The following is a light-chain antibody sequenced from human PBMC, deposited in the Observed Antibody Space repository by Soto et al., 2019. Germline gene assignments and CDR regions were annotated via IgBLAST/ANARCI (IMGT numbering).Light chain of an antibody. CDR1: SSDVGGYNY. J-gene: IGLJ1*01. CDR3: CSYTTSNTRQIV. CDR2: DVS. V-gene: IGLV2-14*03. Sequence: QSVLNQPASVSGFPGQSLTISCTGTSSDVGGYNYVSWYQHPPGKAPKLMIYDVSNRPSGVSNRFSGSKSGNTASLTISGLQPEDEADYYCCSYTTSNTRQIVFGTGTKVTVL.